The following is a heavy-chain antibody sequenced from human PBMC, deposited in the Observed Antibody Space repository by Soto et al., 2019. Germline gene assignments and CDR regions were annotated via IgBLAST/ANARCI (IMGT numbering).Heavy chain of an antibody. D-gene: IGHD3-10*01. CDR1: GFPFSTTD. J-gene: IGHJ5*02. V-gene: IGHV3-23*01. CDR2: IGGSGETT. CDR3: AKNSGWFNT. Sequence: PGGSLSLSCAASGFPFSTTDMSWVRQAPGKGLEWVSTIGGSGETTYYADSVKGRFTISRDNSKNTLYLQMNSLRADDTALYYCAKNSGWFNTWGQGALVTVSS.